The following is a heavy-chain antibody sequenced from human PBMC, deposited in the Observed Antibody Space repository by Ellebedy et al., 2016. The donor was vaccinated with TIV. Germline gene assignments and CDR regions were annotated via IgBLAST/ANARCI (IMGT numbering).Heavy chain of an antibody. V-gene: IGHV3-9*01. CDR3: ATTQTGYSYGEFNY. J-gene: IGHJ4*02. CDR2: ISWNSGKI. Sequence: PGGSLRLSCAASGFTFSSYAMHWVRQAPGKGLEWVSGISWNSGKIGYADSVKGRFTISRDSSRNTLFLQMSNLRVEDTAVYYCATTQTGYSYGEFNYWGQGTLVTVSS. D-gene: IGHD5-18*01. CDR1: GFTFSSYA.